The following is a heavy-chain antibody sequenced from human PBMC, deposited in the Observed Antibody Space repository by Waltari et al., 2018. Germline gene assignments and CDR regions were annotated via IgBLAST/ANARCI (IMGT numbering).Heavy chain of an antibody. J-gene: IGHJ4*02. Sequence: QVQLVESGGGVVQPGRSLRLSCAASGFTFSSYAMHRVRQAPGQGLEWVAVISYDGSNKYYADSVKGRFTISRDNSKNTLYLQMNSLRAEDTAVYYCARDYGLGVWGSYRLYFDYWGQGTLVTVSS. CDR1: GFTFSSYA. V-gene: IGHV3-30*01. CDR3: ARDYGLGVWGSYRLYFDY. CDR2: ISYDGSNK. D-gene: IGHD3-16*02.